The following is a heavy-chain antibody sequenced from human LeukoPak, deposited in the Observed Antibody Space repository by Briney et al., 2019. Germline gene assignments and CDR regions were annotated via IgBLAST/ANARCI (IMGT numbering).Heavy chain of an antibody. Sequence: SQTLSLTCTVSGGSISSGGYYWSWIRQHLGKGLEWIGYIYYSGSTYYNPSLKSRVTISVDTSKNQFSLKLSSVTAADTAVYYCARDGIGGDYDWGQGTLVTVSS. J-gene: IGHJ4*02. CDR3: ARDGIGGDYD. D-gene: IGHD4-17*01. CDR1: GGSISSGGYY. V-gene: IGHV4-31*03. CDR2: IYYSGST.